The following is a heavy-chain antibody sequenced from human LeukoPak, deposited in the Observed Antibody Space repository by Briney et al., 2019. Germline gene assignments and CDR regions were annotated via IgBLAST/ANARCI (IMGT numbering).Heavy chain of an antibody. Sequence: GASVKVFCKASGYTFTGYYMHWVRQAPGQGLEWMGWINPNSGGTNYAQKFQGRVTMTRDTSISTAYMELSRLRSDDTAVYYCARDYYDSSGYLVLVYWGQGTLVTVSS. V-gene: IGHV1-2*02. CDR1: GYTFTGYY. CDR2: INPNSGGT. J-gene: IGHJ4*02. CDR3: ARDYYDSSGYLVLVY. D-gene: IGHD3-22*01.